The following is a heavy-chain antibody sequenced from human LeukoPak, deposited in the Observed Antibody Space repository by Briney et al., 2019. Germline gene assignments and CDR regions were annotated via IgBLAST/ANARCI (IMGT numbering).Heavy chain of an antibody. V-gene: IGHV3-53*04. CDR1: GISASNDY. Sequence: GGSLRLSCAASGISASNDYMSWVRQAPGKGLEWVSAIYADGYTRDAASVKGRFSISRHNSKNTVYLQMDNLRPEDTAVYYCARDRRGEKDFDVWGPGTMVTVSS. CDR2: IYADGYT. J-gene: IGHJ3*01. CDR3: ARDRRGEKDFDV.